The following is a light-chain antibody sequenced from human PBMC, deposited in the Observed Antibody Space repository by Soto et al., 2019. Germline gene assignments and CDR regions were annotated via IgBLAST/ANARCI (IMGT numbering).Light chain of an antibody. V-gene: IGLV2-8*01. CDR3: SSYAGSYILGV. Sequence: QSALTQPPSASGSPGQSVAISCTGTSSDVGGYNYVSWYQQHPGKAPKLIIYEVTKRPSGVPDRFSGSKSGNSASLTISGLQAEDEADYYCSSYAGSYILGVFGGGTKLTVL. CDR2: EVT. J-gene: IGLJ3*02. CDR1: SSDVGGYNY.